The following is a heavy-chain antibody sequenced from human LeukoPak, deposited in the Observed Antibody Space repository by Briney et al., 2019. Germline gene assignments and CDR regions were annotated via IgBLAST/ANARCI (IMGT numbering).Heavy chain of an antibody. D-gene: IGHD3-22*01. CDR3: ARARSPSSGYLLRDHNWFDP. J-gene: IGHJ5*02. V-gene: IGHV1-69*05. CDR1: GYTFTSYA. CDR2: IIPIFGTA. Sequence: SVKVSCKASGYTFTSYAMHWVRQAPGQGLEWMGGIIPIFGTANYAQKVQGRVTITTDESTTTAYMELSSLRSEDTAVYYCARARSPSSGYLLRDHNWFDPWGQGTLVTVSS.